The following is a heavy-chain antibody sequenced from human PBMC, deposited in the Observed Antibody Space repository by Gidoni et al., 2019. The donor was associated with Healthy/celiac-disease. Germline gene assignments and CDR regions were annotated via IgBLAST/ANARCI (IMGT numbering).Heavy chain of an antibody. CDR2: FGPEAGET. CDR1: GCTLTEVS. CDR3: ATGLQRGYCSGGSCYSWFDP. D-gene: IGHD2-15*01. V-gene: IGHV1-24*01. Sequence: QFQLVQAGAEVTKPVASVQVSCKVSGCTLTEVSMHWVRQAPGKGLEWMGGFGPEAGETIYAHKFQCRVTMTEYTYTDTAYMELSSLRSEDTAVYYCATGLQRGYCSGGSCYSWFDPWGQGTLVTVSS. J-gene: IGHJ5*02.